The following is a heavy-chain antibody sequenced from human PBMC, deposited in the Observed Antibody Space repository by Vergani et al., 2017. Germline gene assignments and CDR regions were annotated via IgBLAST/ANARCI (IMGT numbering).Heavy chain of an antibody. J-gene: IGHJ6*02. CDR2: INPNSGGT. CDR3: AKGRVHYDIYGGGHYYFHGIDV. CDR1: GYTFTGYY. D-gene: IGHD2-21*01. V-gene: IGHV1-2*02. Sequence: QVQLVQSGAEVKKPGASVKVSCKASGYTFTGYYMHWVRQAPGQGLEWMGWINPNSGGTNYAQKFQGRPTMTRDTSIRTAYMELSRLRSDDTAVYYCAKGRVHYDIYGGGHYYFHGIDVWGRGTTVTVSS.